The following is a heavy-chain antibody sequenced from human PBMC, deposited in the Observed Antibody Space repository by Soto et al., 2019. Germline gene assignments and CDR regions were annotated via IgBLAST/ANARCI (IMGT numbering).Heavy chain of an antibody. CDR3: AREAYGSSSGWLDP. J-gene: IGHJ5*02. CDR1: GFTFSSYE. V-gene: IGHV3-48*03. CDR2: ISSSGSTI. D-gene: IGHD6-6*01. Sequence: PGGSLRLSCAASGFTFSSYEMNWVRQAPGKGLEWVSYISSSGSTIYYADSVKGRFNISRDNAKNSLYLQMNSLRAEDTAVYYCAREAYGSSSGWLDPWGQGTLVTVSS.